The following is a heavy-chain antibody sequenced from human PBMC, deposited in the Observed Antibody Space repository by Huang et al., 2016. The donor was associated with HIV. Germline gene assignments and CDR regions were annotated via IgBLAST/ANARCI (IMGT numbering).Heavy chain of an antibody. V-gene: IGHV3-53*01. D-gene: IGHD2-8*02. CDR3: AKEGDTGAALGY. Sequence: EVQLVESGGGLIQPGGSLRLSCAASGFTVSTNYMTWVRQAPGRGLEWVSLIDSGGTTYYADSVNGRFTISRDDSENTLYLHMTSLRAGDTAVYYCAKEGDTGAALGYWGQGTLVTVS. CDR2: IDSGGTT. CDR1: GFTVSTNY. J-gene: IGHJ4*02.